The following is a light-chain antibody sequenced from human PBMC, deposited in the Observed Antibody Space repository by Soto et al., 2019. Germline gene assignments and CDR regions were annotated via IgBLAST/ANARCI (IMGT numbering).Light chain of an antibody. J-gene: IGKJ4*01. CDR3: QQRGKWPLT. CDR1: QSVSSY. V-gene: IGKV3-11*01. Sequence: EIVLTQSPATLSLSPGERATLSCRASQSVSSYLACYQQKPCQAPRLLIYDASNRATGIPARFSGSGSGTDFTLTISSLEPEDFAVYYCQQRGKWPLTFGGGTKVDIK. CDR2: DAS.